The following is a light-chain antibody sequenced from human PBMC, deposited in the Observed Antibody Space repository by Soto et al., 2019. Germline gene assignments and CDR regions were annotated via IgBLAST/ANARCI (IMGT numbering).Light chain of an antibody. CDR1: SSDVGGYNY. CDR3: SSYTRSNTLV. Sequence: ALTQPASVSGSPGHSITISCTGTSSDVGGYNYVSWYQHHPGKAPKLMIYEVTNRPSGVSNRFSGSKSGNTASLTISGLQAEDEADYYCSSYTRSNTLVLGTGTKV. J-gene: IGLJ1*01. CDR2: EVT. V-gene: IGLV2-14*01.